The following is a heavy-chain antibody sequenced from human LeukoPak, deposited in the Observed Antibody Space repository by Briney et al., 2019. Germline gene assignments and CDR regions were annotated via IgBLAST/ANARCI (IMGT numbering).Heavy chain of an antibody. D-gene: IGHD3-10*01. CDR3: ARNYHGSGSTAFDI. V-gene: IGHV3-20*01. CDR1: GFTFGDYG. Sequence: PGGSLRLSCAASGFTFGDYGMSWVRQAPGKGLEWVSGINGNGGSTGYGDSMKGRFTISRDNAKNSLYLQMNSLRVEDTALYHCARNYHGSGSTAFDIWGQGTMVTVSS. J-gene: IGHJ3*02. CDR2: INGNGGST.